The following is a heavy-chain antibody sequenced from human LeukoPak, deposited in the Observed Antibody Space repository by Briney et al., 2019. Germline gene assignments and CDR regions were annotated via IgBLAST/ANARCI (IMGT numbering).Heavy chain of an antibody. CDR1: GGSITNYY. CDR3: ARTFYYDDRGYYAGKGFDI. CDR2: IYYSGST. V-gene: IGHV4-59*01. Sequence: PSETLSLTCTVSGGSITNYYWSWIRQPPGKGLEWIGYIYYSGSTNYNPSLKSRVTISVDTSTNQFSLKLSSVTAADTAVYYCARTFYYDDRGYYAGKGFDIWGQGTMVTVSS. J-gene: IGHJ3*02. D-gene: IGHD3-22*01.